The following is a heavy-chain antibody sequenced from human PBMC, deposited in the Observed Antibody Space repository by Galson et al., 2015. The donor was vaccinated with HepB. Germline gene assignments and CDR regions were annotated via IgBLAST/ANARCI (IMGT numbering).Heavy chain of an antibody. CDR3: AKAVYYYYMDV. V-gene: IGHV3-23*01. CDR1: GFTFSSYG. Sequence: SLRLSCAASGFTFSSYGMTWVRQAPGKGLEWVSAISGGSTYYADSVKDRFTISRDNSKNTLYLQMNSLRAEDTAVYYCAKAVYYYYMDVWGRGTTVTVSS. CDR2: ISGGST. J-gene: IGHJ6*03.